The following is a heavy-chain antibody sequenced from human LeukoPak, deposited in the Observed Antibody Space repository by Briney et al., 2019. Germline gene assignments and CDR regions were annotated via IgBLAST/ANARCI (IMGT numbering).Heavy chain of an antibody. J-gene: IGHJ6*03. CDR3: ARVRGIITDYYYYYMDV. D-gene: IGHD3-10*01. Sequence: ASVKVSCKASGGTFSSYAISLVRQAPGQGLEWMGGIIPIFGTANYAQKFQGRVTITTDESTSTAYMELSSLRSEDTAVYYCARVRGIITDYYYYYMDVWGKGTTVTVSS. V-gene: IGHV1-69*05. CDR1: GGTFSSYA. CDR2: IIPIFGTA.